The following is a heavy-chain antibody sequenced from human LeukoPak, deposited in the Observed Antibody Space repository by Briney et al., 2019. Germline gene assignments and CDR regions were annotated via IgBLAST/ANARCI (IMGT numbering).Heavy chain of an antibody. Sequence: ASVKVSCKASGYTFTSYDINWVRQATGQGLEWMGWMNPNSGNAGYAQKFQGRVTMTRNTSISTAYMELSSLRSEDTAVYYCARVFFSGIWFGDYYYMDVWGKGTTVTISS. CDR3: ARVFFSGIWFGDYYYMDV. CDR2: MNPNSGNA. D-gene: IGHD3-10*01. CDR1: GYTFTSYD. V-gene: IGHV1-8*01. J-gene: IGHJ6*03.